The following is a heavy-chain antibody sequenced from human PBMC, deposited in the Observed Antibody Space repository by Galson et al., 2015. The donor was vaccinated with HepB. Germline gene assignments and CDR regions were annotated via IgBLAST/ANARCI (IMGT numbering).Heavy chain of an antibody. J-gene: IGHJ4*02. CDR1: GGTFSSYA. V-gene: IGHV1-3*01. D-gene: IGHD1-26*01. Sequence: SVKVSCKASGGTFSSYAISWVRQAPGQGLEWMGWINAGNGNTKYSQKFQGRVTITRDTSASTAYMELSSLRSEDTAVYYCARDFFPTGAKWELGGVDYWGQGTLVTVSS. CDR2: INAGNGNT. CDR3: ARDFFPTGAKWELGGVDY.